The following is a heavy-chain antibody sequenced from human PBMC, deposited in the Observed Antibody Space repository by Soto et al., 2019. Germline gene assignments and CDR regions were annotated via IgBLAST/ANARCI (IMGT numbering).Heavy chain of an antibody. D-gene: IGHD5-18*01. Sequence: EPTLVNNTQTLTLTCTFSGFSLSTSGVGVGWIRQPPGKALEWLALIYWNDDKCYSPSLKSRLTITKDTCKHQVVLTMTNMAPVDTATYYFAHSSIQLWFFDYCGQGSLVIVSS. CDR2: IYWNDDK. CDR3: AHSSIQLWFFDY. V-gene: IGHV2-5*01. CDR1: GFSLSTSGVG. J-gene: IGHJ4*02.